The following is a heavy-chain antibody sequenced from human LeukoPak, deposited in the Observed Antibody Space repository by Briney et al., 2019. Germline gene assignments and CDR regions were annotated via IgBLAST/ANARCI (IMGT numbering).Heavy chain of an antibody. CDR2: INSGGDDI. CDR3: ARDTIQPGLIDD. Sequence: GGSLRLSCAASGFSFSLYAMNWVRQTPGKGLEWISYINSGGDDIHYAASVRGRFTISRDDAGNTLFLQLSSLRAEDTAVYYCARDTIQPGLIDDWGQGTLVTVSS. D-gene: IGHD2-2*01. V-gene: IGHV3-21*05. CDR1: GFSFSLYA. J-gene: IGHJ4*02.